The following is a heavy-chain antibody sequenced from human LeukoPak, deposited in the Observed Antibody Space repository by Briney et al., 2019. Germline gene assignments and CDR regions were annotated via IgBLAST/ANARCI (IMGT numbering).Heavy chain of an antibody. J-gene: IGHJ4*02. CDR1: GFTFSGHS. D-gene: IGHD1-7*01. V-gene: IGHV3-53*01. Sequence: GGSLRLSCAASGFTFSGHSMTWVRQAPGKGLEWVSAIYSGGSTYYADSVKGRFTISRDNSKNTLYLQMNSLRAEDTAVYYCARGNKYSYWNYEYYFDYWGQGTLVTVSS. CDR2: IYSGGST. CDR3: ARGNKYSYWNYEYYFDY.